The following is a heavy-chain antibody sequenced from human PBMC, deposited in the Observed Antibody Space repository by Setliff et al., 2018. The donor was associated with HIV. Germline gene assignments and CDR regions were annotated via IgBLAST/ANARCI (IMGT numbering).Heavy chain of an antibody. CDR3: ARSVGYGSGWYNFDY. J-gene: IGHJ4*02. CDR2: IHTSGSS. CDR1: GGSISSGSYY. Sequence: SETLSLTCTVSGGSISSGSYYWSWIRQPAGKGLEWIGHIHTSGSSSYNPSLKSRVIISLDTSKNQISLKLNSVTAADTAVYYCARSVGYGSGWYNFDYWGQGTLVTVSS. V-gene: IGHV4-61*09. D-gene: IGHD6-19*01.